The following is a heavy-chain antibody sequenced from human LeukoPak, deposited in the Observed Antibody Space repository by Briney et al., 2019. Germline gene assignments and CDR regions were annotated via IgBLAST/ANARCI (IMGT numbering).Heavy chain of an antibody. CDR1: GYSISSGYY. CDR3: ARDIVVVPAAGIFDP. CDR2: IYHSGST. Sequence: SETLSLTCTVSGYSISSGYYWGWIRQPPGKGLEWSGSIYHSGSTYYNPSLKSRVTISVDTSKNQFSLKLSSVTAADTAVYYCARDIVVVPAAGIFDPWGQGTLVTVSS. J-gene: IGHJ5*02. D-gene: IGHD2-2*01. V-gene: IGHV4-38-2*02.